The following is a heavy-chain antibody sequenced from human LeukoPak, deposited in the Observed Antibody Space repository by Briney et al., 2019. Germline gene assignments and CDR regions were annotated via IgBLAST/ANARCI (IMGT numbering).Heavy chain of an antibody. D-gene: IGHD3-3*01. CDR2: IKQDGSEK. J-gene: IGHJ4*02. CDR1: GFTFSSYW. CDR3: ARYDFWSGYPFDY. Sequence: HPGGSLRLSCAASGFTFSSYWMSWVRQAPGKGLEWVANIKQDGSEKYYVDSVKGRFTISRDNAKNSLYLQINSLRAEDTAVYYCARYDFWSGYPFDYWGQGTLVTVFS. V-gene: IGHV3-7*01.